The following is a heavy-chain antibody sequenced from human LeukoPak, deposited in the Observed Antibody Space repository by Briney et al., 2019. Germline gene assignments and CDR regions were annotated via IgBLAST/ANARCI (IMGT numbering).Heavy chain of an antibody. CDR2: MYYSGST. D-gene: IGHD6-19*01. CDR3: ARVGPYSSGWYFAWFDP. J-gene: IGHJ5*02. V-gene: IGHV4-39*07. Sequence: SETLSLTCTVSGGSISSSGYYWGWIRQPPGKGLEWIGSMYYSGSTYYNPSLKSRVTISVDTSKNQFSLKLSSVTAADTAVYYCARVGPYSSGWYFAWFDPWGQGTLVTVSS. CDR1: GGSISSSGYY.